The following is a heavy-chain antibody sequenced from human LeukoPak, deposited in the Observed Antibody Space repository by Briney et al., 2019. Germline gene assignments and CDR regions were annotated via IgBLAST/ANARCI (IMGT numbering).Heavy chain of an antibody. CDR1: GGSISSYY. D-gene: IGHD5-24*01. J-gene: IGHJ4*02. CDR3: ARGRGYNYNLYYFDY. Sequence: SETLSLTCTVSGGSISSYYWSWIRQPPGKGLEWIGYIYYSGSTNYNPSLKSRVTISVDTSKNQFSLKPSSVTAADTAVYYCARGRGYNYNLYYFDYWGQGTLVTVSS. V-gene: IGHV4-59*01. CDR2: IYYSGST.